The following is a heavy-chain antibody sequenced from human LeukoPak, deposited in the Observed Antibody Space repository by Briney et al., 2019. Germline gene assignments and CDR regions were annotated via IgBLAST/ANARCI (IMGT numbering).Heavy chain of an antibody. D-gene: IGHD7-27*01. V-gene: IGHV4-59*01. Sequence: PSETLSLTCTVSGGSIGSYYWSWIRQPPGKGLEWIGYIYYSGSTNYNPSLKSRVTISVDTSKNQFSLKLSSVTAADTAVYYCASQLTGDRTLDYWGQGTLVTVSS. CDR3: ASQLTGDRTLDY. CDR1: GGSIGSYY. CDR2: IYYSGST. J-gene: IGHJ4*02.